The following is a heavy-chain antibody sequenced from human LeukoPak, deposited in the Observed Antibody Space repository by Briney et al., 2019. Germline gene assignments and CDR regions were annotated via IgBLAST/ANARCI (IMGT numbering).Heavy chain of an antibody. D-gene: IGHD3-10*01. CDR3: ATMVRSDY. J-gene: IGHJ4*02. V-gene: IGHV3-7*01. Sequence: GGSLSLSCAASGFTFSSYLMSWVRQAPGKGLEGVDNRKQDGSEKYYVDSVKGRFTISRDNAKNSLYLQMNSLRAEDTAVYYCATMVRSDYWGQGTLVTVSS. CDR2: RKQDGSEK. CDR1: GFTFSSYL.